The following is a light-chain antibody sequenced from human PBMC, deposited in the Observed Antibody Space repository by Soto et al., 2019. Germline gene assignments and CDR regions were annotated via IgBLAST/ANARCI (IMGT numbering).Light chain of an antibody. CDR1: QSVSSN. CDR3: QRYKEGFT. J-gene: IGKJ3*01. Sequence: EIVMTQSPATLSVSPGERATLSCRASQSVSSNLAWYQEKPGQAPRLLIYGASTRATGIPARFSGSGSGTEFTLTISGLQSEDFAVYYCQRYKEGFTFGPGTKVDIK. CDR2: GAS. V-gene: IGKV3-15*01.